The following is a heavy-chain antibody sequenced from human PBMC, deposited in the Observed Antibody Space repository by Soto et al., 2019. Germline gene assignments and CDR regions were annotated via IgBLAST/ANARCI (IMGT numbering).Heavy chain of an antibody. CDR3: VRRVSGNYDD. D-gene: IGHD1-7*01. CDR1: GFTFSSYD. J-gene: IGHJ4*02. V-gene: IGHV3-64*01. Sequence: EVQLAESGGGMVQPGGSLRLSCVASGFTFSSYDMHWVRQAPGKGLEYVSSISSNGGTTYYGNSVKGRFTISRDNSKNTRYLQMGSLRAEDMAVYYCVRRVSGNYDDWGQGTLVTVSS. CDR2: ISSNGGTT.